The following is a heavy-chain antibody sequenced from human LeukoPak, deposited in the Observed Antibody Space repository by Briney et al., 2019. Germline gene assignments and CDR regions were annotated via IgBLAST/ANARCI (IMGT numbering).Heavy chain of an antibody. V-gene: IGHV3-48*04. D-gene: IGHD6-19*01. Sequence: GGSLRLSCAASGFTFSSYSMNWVRQAPGKGLEWVSYISSSSSTIYYADSVKGRFTISRGNAKNSLYLQMNSLRAEDTAVYYCARAEGWLVLDYWGQGTLVTVSS. CDR3: ARAEGWLVLDY. CDR2: ISSSSSTI. CDR1: GFTFSSYS. J-gene: IGHJ4*02.